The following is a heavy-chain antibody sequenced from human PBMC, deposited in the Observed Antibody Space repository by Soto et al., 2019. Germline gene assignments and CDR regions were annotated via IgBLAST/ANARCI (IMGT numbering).Heavy chain of an antibody. CDR1: GFSLSTSGVG. Sequence: QITLKESGPTLVKPTQTLTLTCSFSGFSLSTSGVGVGWIRQPPGKALEWLALIYWDDDKRYSPSLKSMLTISKDTSKYQVVLTMTIMDPVDTATYYCAHSPLYYDILTGYYGGAFDIWGQGTMVTVYS. CDR3: AHSPLYYDILTGYYGGAFDI. D-gene: IGHD3-9*01. CDR2: IYWDDDK. V-gene: IGHV2-5*02. J-gene: IGHJ3*02.